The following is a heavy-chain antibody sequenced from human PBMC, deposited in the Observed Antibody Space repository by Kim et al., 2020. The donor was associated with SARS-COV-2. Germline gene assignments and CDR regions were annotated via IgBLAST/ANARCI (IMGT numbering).Heavy chain of an antibody. D-gene: IGHD3-3*01. CDR2: IYYSGST. Sequence: SETLSLTCTVSGGSISSSSYYWGWIRQPPGKGLEWIGSIYYSGSTYYNPSLKSRVTISVDTSKNQFSLKLSPVTAADTAVYYCARHFLDYYGMDVWGQGT. V-gene: IGHV4-39*01. J-gene: IGHJ6*02. CDR1: GGSISSSSYY. CDR3: ARHFLDYYGMDV.